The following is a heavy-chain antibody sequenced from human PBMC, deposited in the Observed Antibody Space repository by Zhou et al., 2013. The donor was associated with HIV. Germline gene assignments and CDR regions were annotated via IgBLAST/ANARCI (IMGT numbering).Heavy chain of an antibody. D-gene: IGHD5-12*01. V-gene: IGHV1-2*02. CDR2: IHPTSGDT. CDR3: AGYASGYNWLRY. J-gene: IGHJ4*02. Sequence: QVQLVQSGAEVKKPGASLKVSCKASGYSLSPYYMHWVRQAPGQGLEWMGWIHPTSGDTKYAQSFQGRVTMTLDTSINTAYMELNRLRSDDTAVYYCAGYASGYNWLRYWGQGTLVTVSS. CDR1: GYSLSPYY.